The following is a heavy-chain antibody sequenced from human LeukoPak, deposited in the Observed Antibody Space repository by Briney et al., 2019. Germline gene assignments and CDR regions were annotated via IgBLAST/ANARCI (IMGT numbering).Heavy chain of an antibody. CDR2: ISGSGGST. V-gene: IGHV3-23*01. D-gene: IGHD1-26*01. CDR1: GFTFSSYD. CDR3: AASRYSGSQDY. Sequence: GGSLRLSCAASGFTFSSYDMNWVRQAPGKGLEWVSAISGSGGSTYYADSVKGRFTISRDNSKNTLYLQMNSLRAEDTAVYYCAASRYSGSQDYWGQGTLVTVSS. J-gene: IGHJ4*02.